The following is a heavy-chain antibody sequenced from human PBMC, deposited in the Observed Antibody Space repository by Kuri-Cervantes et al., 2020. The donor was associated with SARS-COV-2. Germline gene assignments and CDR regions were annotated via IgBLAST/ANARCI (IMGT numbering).Heavy chain of an antibody. CDR3: ARDNVLFSGSGFDY. CDR1: GGSISSYY. V-gene: IGHV4-59*01. J-gene: IGHJ4*02. Sequence: ESLKISCSVSGGSISSYYWGWIRQPPGKGLEWIGYFYSSGVTNYNPSLKSRVTISVDTSKIQLSLILSSVTAEDTAVYYCARDNVLFSGSGFDYWGQGTLVTVSS. D-gene: IGHD1-26*01. CDR2: FYSSGVT.